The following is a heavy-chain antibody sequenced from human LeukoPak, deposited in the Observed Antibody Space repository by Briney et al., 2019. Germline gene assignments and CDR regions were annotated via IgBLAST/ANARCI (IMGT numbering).Heavy chain of an antibody. V-gene: IGHV1-46*01. J-gene: IGHJ3*02. CDR3: ARGGYTYGAPLYDAFDI. Sequence: ASVKVSCKASGYTFTSYFMRWVRQAPGQGLEWMGIINPSGGTTGYAQKFQGRVTMTRDMSTSTVYMELSSLRSEDTAVYYCARGGYTYGAPLYDAFDIWGQGTMVTVSS. CDR1: GYTFTSYF. D-gene: IGHD5-18*01. CDR2: INPSGGTT.